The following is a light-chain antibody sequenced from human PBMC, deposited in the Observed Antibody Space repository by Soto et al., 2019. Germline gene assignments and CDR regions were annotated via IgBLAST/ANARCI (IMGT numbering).Light chain of an antibody. V-gene: IGKV3-20*01. Sequence: EIVLTQSPGTLSLSPGERTTISCRASQSISSSYLAWYQQKPGQAPRLLVYGASSRATGIPDRFSGSGSGTDFTLTISRLEPEDFALYYCQQYSSTFWTLGQGTKV. J-gene: IGKJ1*01. CDR2: GAS. CDR1: QSISSSY. CDR3: QQYSSTFWT.